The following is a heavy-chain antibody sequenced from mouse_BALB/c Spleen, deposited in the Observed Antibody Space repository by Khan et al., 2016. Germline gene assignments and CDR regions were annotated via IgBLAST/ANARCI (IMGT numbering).Heavy chain of an antibody. D-gene: IGHD1-2*01. CDR2: ISYSGST. V-gene: IGHV3-2*02. Sequence: EVQLQESGPGLVKPSQSLSLTCTVTGYSITSDYAWNWIRQFPGNKLEWMGYISYSGSTSYNPSLKSRISITRDTSKNQFFLQLNSVTTEDTATXYCARTILRLYYFDYWGQGTTLTVSS. J-gene: IGHJ2*01. CDR3: ARTILRLYYFDY. CDR1: GYSITSDYA.